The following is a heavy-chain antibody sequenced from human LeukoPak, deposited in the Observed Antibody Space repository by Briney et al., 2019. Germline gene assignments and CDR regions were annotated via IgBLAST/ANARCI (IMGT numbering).Heavy chain of an antibody. D-gene: IGHD4-17*01. V-gene: IGHV3-74*01. Sequence: GGSLRLSCAASGFTFTNYWMFWVRQAPGKGLVWVSGINPDGSTTTYGDSVKGRFTISRENAKSTLYLHMNILRVEDTAVYYCARGRYGDYHWGQGTLVTVSS. CDR2: INPDGSTT. J-gene: IGHJ4*02. CDR1: GFTFTNYW. CDR3: ARGRYGDYH.